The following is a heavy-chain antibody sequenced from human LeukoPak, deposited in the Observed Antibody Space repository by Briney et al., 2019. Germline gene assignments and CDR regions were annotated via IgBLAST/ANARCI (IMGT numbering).Heavy chain of an antibody. V-gene: IGHV4-4*07. CDR3: ASSPPLRGSSWYY. J-gene: IGHJ4*02. CDR1: GGPISSYY. Sequence: KPSETLSLTCTVSGGPISSYYWSWIRQPAGKGLEWIGRIYTSGSTNYNPSLKSRVTMAVDTSKNQFSLKMSSVTAADTAVYSCASSPPLRGSSWYYWGQGTLVTVSS. D-gene: IGHD6-13*01. CDR2: IYTSGST.